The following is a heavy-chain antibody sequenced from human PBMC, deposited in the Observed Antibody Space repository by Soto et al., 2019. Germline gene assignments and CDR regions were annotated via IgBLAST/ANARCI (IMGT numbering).Heavy chain of an antibody. J-gene: IGHJ5*02. D-gene: IGHD6-19*01. CDR2: ISTYNGDT. Sequence: QVQLVQSVTEVKKPGASVQVSCKASGYSFTSYGINWVRQAPGQGLEWMGWISTYNGDTNYEQKFQGRVTMTTDTSTTTAYMELRRLTSDDTAVYFCARGDSTGSPRGWFDPWGQGTVVTVSS. V-gene: IGHV1-18*04. CDR1: GYSFTSYG. CDR3: ARGDSTGSPRGWFDP.